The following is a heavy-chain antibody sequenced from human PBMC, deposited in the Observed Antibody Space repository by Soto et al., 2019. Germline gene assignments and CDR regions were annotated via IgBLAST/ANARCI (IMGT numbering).Heavy chain of an antibody. V-gene: IGHV1-69*13. CDR1: GGTFGSHG. CDR3: ARGAMAKFDY. Sequence: SSVKVSCKGSGGTFGSHGVAWVRQAPGQGLEWMGGFIAMLGTPTYAKKVQGRATITADESLTSSYLELRSLRSEDTAVYFCARGAMAKFDYWGQGTVVTVSS. D-gene: IGHD5-18*01. CDR2: FIAMLGTP. J-gene: IGHJ4*02.